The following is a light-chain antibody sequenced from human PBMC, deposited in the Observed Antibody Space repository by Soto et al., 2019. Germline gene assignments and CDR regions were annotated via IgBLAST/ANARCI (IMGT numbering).Light chain of an antibody. Sequence: EIVLTQSPGTVSLSPGARAPLSCRARQSVSNNYLAWYQHKPGQSTRLLIYGASNRATGFPARFSGSGSGTEFTLTINGLQSEDFAVYYCQQYNDNWPTFGQGTKV. V-gene: IGKV3-15*01. CDR2: GAS. CDR3: QQYNDNWPT. CDR1: QSVSNN. J-gene: IGKJ1*01.